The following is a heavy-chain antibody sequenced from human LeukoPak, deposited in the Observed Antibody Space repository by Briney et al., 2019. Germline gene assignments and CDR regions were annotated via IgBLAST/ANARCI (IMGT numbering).Heavy chain of an antibody. Sequence: PSETLSLTCTVSGGSISTYYWSWIRQPPGKGLEWMGYIHYSWSTNYNPSLKSRVTISVGKSKNQFSLKLSCVTAADTAVYYCARRRTTGLAGYMDVWGIGTTVTVSS. CDR2: IHYSWST. CDR3: ARRRTTGLAGYMDV. CDR1: GGSISTYY. J-gene: IGHJ6*03. V-gene: IGHV4-59*08. D-gene: IGHD2-2*01.